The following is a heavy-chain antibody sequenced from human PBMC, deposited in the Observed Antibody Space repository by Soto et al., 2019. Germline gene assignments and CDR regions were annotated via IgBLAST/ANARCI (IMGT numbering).Heavy chain of an antibody. J-gene: IGHJ4*02. Sequence: QVQLQESGPGLVKPSETLSLTCPVSGDSISSYYWNWIRQPPGKGLEWIGYIYSSGTTNYNPSLKSRVTISIDTSKKQFSLKLTSLTAADTAVYYCARDPGRYGSGGWFDYWGQGTLVTVSS. CDR2: IYSSGTT. CDR1: GDSISSYY. D-gene: IGHD3-10*01. CDR3: ARDPGRYGSGGWFDY. V-gene: IGHV4-59*01.